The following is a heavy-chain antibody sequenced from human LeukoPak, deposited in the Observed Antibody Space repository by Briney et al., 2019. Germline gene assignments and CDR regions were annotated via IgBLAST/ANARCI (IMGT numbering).Heavy chain of an antibody. J-gene: IGHJ4*02. Sequence: ASVKVSCKASGYTFTSYAMNWVRQAPGQGLEWMGGIIPIFGTANYAQKFQGRVTITTDESTSTAYMELSSLRSEDTAVYYCASRGTQSPFDYWGQGTLVTVSS. CDR2: IIPIFGTA. CDR1: GYTFTSYA. CDR3: ASRGTQSPFDY. V-gene: IGHV1-69*05. D-gene: IGHD1-26*01.